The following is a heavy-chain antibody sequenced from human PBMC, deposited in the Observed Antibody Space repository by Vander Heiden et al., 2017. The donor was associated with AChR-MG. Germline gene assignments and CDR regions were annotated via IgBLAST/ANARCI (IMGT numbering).Heavy chain of an antibody. V-gene: IGHV1-69-2*01. D-gene: IGHD5-18*01. Sequence: EVQLVQSGAEVKKPGATVKISCKVSGYTFTDYYMHWVQQAPGKGLEWMGLVDPEDGETIYAEKFQGRVTITADTSTDTAYMELSSLRSEDTAVYYCATDVDTAMESRYYYGMDVWGQGTTVTVSS. CDR1: GYTFTDYY. CDR2: VDPEDGET. J-gene: IGHJ6*02. CDR3: ATDVDTAMESRYYYGMDV.